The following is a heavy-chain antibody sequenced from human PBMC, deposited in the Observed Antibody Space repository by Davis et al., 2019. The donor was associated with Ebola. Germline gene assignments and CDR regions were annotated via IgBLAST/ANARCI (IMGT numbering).Heavy chain of an antibody. J-gene: IGHJ4*02. D-gene: IGHD3-9*01. CDR1: GFTFSSYA. Sequence: PGGSLRLSCAASGFTFSSYAMSWVRQAPGKGLEWVSSLSGSGGSTYYADSVKGRFTISRDNSKNTLYLQMSSLRAEDTAVYYCAKEEYFDWLLHFDYWGQGTLVAVSS. CDR2: LSGSGGST. CDR3: AKEEYFDWLLHFDY. V-gene: IGHV3-23*01.